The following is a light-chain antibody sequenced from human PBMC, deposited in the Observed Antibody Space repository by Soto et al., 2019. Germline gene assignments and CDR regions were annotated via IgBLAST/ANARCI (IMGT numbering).Light chain of an antibody. CDR1: QSISSW. Sequence: DIHMTQSPSTLSASVGDRVTITCRASQSISSWLAWYQQKPGKAHNLLIYKTSNLESGVPSRFSGSGSGTEFTLTISSLQPDDFATYYCQHYNDYSWTFGQGTKVEIK. V-gene: IGKV1-5*03. CDR3: QHYNDYSWT. J-gene: IGKJ1*01. CDR2: KTS.